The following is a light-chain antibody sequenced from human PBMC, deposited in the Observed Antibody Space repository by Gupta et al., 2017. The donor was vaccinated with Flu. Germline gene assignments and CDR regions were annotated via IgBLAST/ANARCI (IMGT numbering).Light chain of an antibody. J-gene: IGLJ3*02. CDR3: FTYTGSDIVL. CDR2: KTN. CDR1: SGSVATNAY. V-gene: IGLV8-61*01. Sequence: VTLTCALTSGSVATNAYPNWYQQHPGQAPTMLIYKTNTRSPGVPARFSGSMAGNTAALTFSGAQAEDEADYYCFTYTGSDIVLFGGGTKLTVL.